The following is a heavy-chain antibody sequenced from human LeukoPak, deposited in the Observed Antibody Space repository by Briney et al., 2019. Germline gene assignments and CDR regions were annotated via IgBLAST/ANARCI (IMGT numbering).Heavy chain of an antibody. CDR3: ARARLAGSLGNFDY. Sequence: SVKVSCKASGGTFSSYAISWVRQAPGQGLGWMGRIIHIFGTANYAQTFQGRVTITTDESTSTAYMELSSLRSEDTAVYYCARARLAGSLGNFDYWGQGTLVTVSS. CDR1: GGTFSSYA. D-gene: IGHD7-27*01. CDR2: IIHIFGTA. V-gene: IGHV1-69*05. J-gene: IGHJ4*02.